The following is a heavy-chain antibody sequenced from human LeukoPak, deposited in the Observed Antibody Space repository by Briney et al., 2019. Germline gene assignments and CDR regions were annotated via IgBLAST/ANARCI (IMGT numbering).Heavy chain of an antibody. D-gene: IGHD1-14*01. V-gene: IGHV3-30*04. J-gene: IGHJ5*02. CDR3: ASGGRGYKGNWFDP. CDR2: ISCGGSNK. CDR1: GFTFSSYA. Sequence: GRSLRLSCAASGFTFSSYAMHWVRQAPGKGLEGVAVISCGGSNKYYADSVKGRFTISRDNDKNSLYLKMNTLRAEDTAVYYCASGGRGYKGNWFDPWGQGTLVTVSS.